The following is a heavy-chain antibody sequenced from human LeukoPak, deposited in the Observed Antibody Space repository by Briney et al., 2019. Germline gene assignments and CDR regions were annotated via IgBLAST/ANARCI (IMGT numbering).Heavy chain of an antibody. CDR2: ISGSGGST. D-gene: IGHD6-19*01. J-gene: IGHJ6*03. CDR1: GFTFSSYA. Sequence: PGGSLRLSCAASGFTFSSYAMSWVRQAPGKGLEWVSAISGSGGSTYYADSVKGRFTISRDNSKNTLYLQMNSLRAEDTAVYYCAKSAVAGPDYYYYMDVWGKGTTVTVSS. V-gene: IGHV3-23*01. CDR3: AKSAVAGPDYYYYMDV.